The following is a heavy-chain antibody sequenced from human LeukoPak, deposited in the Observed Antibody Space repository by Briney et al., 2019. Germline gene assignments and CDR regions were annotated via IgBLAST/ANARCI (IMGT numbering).Heavy chain of an antibody. V-gene: IGHV4-59*01. CDR1: GGSISSYY. J-gene: IGHJ6*02. Sequence: SETLSHTCTVSGGSISSYYWSWIRQPPGKGLEWIGYIYYSGSTNYNPSLKSRVTISVDTSKNQFSLKLSSVTAADTAVYYCARGGGSSWYWSTYYYYGMDVWGQGTTVTVSS. CDR2: IYYSGST. CDR3: ARGGGSSWYWSTYYYYGMDV. D-gene: IGHD6-13*01.